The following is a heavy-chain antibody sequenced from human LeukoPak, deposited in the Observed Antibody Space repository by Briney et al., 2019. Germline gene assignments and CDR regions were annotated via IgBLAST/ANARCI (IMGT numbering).Heavy chain of an antibody. CDR3: ARNSLNYYGSDFDY. CDR1: GGTFSSYA. D-gene: IGHD3-10*01. J-gene: IGHJ4*02. CDR2: IIPIFGTA. V-gene: IGHV1-69*05. Sequence: ASVKVSCKASGGTFSSYAISWVRQAPGQGLEWMGGIIPIFGTANYAQKFQGRVTMTRDTSISTAYMELSRLRSDDTAVYYCARNSLNYYGSDFDYWGQGTLVTVSS.